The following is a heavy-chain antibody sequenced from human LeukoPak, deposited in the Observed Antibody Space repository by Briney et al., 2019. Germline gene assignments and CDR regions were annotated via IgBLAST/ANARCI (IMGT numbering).Heavy chain of an antibody. Sequence: SETLSLTCAVSGGSISTTGYYWAWIRQPPGKGLEWIASIYYSGSTYYNSSLKSRVTISVDTSRNQFSLKLSSVTAADTALYYCASDKGYSNNYFDYWGQGTLVTVSS. J-gene: IGHJ4*01. D-gene: IGHD6-13*01. V-gene: IGHV4-39*01. CDR1: GGSISTTGYY. CDR2: IYYSGST. CDR3: ASDKGYSNNYFDY.